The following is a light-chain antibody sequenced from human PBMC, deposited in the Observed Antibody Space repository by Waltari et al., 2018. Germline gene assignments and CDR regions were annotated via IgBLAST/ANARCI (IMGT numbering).Light chain of an antibody. CDR3: MFWPSNVWV. V-gene: IGLV5-37*01. Sequence: QPVLTQPPSSSASPGESARLTCTLPSDINVGDFNIYWYQQKPGSPPRFLLYYKTDPEKAQGYGVPVRFSGSKDASANAGILLISGLQSEDEADYYCMFWPSNVWVFGGGTKLTVL. CDR1: SDINVGDFN. J-gene: IGLJ3*02. CDR2: YKTDPEK.